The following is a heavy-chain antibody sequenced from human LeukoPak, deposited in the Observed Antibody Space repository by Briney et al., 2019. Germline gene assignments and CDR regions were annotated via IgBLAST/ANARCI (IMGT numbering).Heavy chain of an antibody. CDR2: IYSGRST. Sequence: PGGSLRLSCAASGFTVSSNYMSWVLQAPGQGLEWVSVIYSGRSTYYSDSVKGRFTISRDNSKNTLYLQMNSLRAEDTAVYYCARDGIFGGRGDVWGKGTTVTVSS. J-gene: IGHJ6*04. CDR3: ARDGIFGGRGDV. D-gene: IGHD3-16*01. CDR1: GFTVSSNY. V-gene: IGHV3-66*02.